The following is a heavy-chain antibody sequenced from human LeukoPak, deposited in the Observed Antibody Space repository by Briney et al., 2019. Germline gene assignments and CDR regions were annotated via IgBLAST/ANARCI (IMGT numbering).Heavy chain of an antibody. CDR1: GFTFSSYS. CDR3: ARMGYDFWNIYYMDV. CDR2: ISSSSSYI. V-gene: IGHV3-21*01. Sequence: GGSLRLSCAASGFTFSSYSMNWVRQAPGKGLEWVSSISSSSSYIYYADSVKGRFTISRDNAKNSLYLQMNSLRAEDTAVYYCARMGYDFWNIYYMDVWGKGTPVTVSS. J-gene: IGHJ6*03. D-gene: IGHD3-3*01.